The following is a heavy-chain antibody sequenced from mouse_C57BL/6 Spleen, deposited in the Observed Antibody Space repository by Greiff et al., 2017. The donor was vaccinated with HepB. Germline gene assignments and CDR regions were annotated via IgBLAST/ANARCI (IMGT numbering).Heavy chain of an antibody. CDR2: ISYDGSN. CDR1: GYSITSGYY. J-gene: IGHJ2*01. D-gene: IGHD1-1*01. Sequence: EVQLQESGPGLVKPSQSLSLTCSVTGYSITSGYYWNWIRQFPGNKLEWMGYISYDGSNNYNPSLKNRISITRDTSKNQFFLKLNSVTTEDTATYYCARGEATVVDYWGQGTTLTVSS. CDR3: ARGEATVVDY. V-gene: IGHV3-6*01.